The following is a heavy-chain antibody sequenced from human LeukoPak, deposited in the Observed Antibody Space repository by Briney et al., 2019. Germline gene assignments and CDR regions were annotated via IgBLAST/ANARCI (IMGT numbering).Heavy chain of an antibody. D-gene: IGHD1-26*01. CDR1: GFTFTSYY. V-gene: IGHV1-46*01. CDR2: ITPSTGAS. CDR3: AAGFGYYKPEFDY. Sequence: ASVKLSCKTSGFTFTSYYLHWVRQAPGQGLEWVGMITPSTGASTYARKFQGRVTVTRDRSTSTVFLEPNSLRSEDTALYFCAAGFGYYKPEFDYWGQGTLVAVSS. J-gene: IGHJ4*02.